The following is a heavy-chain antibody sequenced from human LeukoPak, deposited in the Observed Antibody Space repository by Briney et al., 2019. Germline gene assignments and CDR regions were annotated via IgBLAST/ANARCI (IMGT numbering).Heavy chain of an antibody. CDR2: IYYSGST. CDR1: GGSISSTSHY. D-gene: IGHD3-3*01. Sequence: SETLSLTCTVSGGSISSTSHYWGWLRQPPGKGLEWIGSIYYSGSTYHSPSLKSRVTMSVDTSKNQFSLKLSSVTAADTAVYYCARSWGYDFWTGNLLDYWGQGTLVTVPS. V-gene: IGHV4-39*07. J-gene: IGHJ4*02. CDR3: ARSWGYDFWTGNLLDY.